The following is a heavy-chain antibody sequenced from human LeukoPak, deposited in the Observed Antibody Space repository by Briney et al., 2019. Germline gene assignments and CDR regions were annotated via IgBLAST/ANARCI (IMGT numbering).Heavy chain of an antibody. Sequence: PSVTVSCKASGYTFTGYYMHWVRQAPGQGLEWMGIINPSGGSTSYAQKFQGRVTMTRDMSTSTVYMELSSLRSEDTAVYYCALPPGVGATKVGYYFDYWGQGTLVTVSS. V-gene: IGHV1-46*01. J-gene: IGHJ4*02. D-gene: IGHD1-26*01. CDR2: INPSGGST. CDR3: ALPPGVGATKVGYYFDY. CDR1: GYTFTGYY.